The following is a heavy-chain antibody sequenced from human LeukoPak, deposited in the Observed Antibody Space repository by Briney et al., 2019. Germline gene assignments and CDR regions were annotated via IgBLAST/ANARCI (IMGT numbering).Heavy chain of an antibody. Sequence: ASVKVSCKASGYTFTSYDINWVRQATGQGLEWMGWINPNSGGTNYAPKFQGRVTMIKDTSTNSAYMELNKLTSDDTAVYYCGRGNKSFDPWGQGTLVTVSS. CDR3: GRGNKSFDP. J-gene: IGHJ5*02. CDR2: INPNSGGT. V-gene: IGHV1-2*02. CDR1: GYTFTSYD.